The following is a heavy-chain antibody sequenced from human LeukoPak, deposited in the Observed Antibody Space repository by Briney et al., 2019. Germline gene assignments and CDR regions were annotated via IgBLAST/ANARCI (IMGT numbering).Heavy chain of an antibody. CDR3: TTTDTAMVTLSYFDY. Sequence: GGSLRLSCAASTFTFNNAWVNWVRQAPGKGLEWVGRIKSKTDGGTTDYAAPVKGRFTISRDDSKNTLYLQMNSLKTEDTAVYYCTTTDTAMVTLSYFDYWGQGTLVTVSS. CDR2: IKSKTDGGTT. CDR1: TFTFNNAW. D-gene: IGHD5-18*01. J-gene: IGHJ4*02. V-gene: IGHV3-15*07.